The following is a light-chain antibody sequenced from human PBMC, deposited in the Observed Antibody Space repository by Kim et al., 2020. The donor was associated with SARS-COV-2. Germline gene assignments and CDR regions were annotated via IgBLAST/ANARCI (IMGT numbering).Light chain of an antibody. CDR2: GAS. CDR3: QQYGTSPPWT. Sequence: PGESATLSCRACQSVGSDYLAWYQQQPDQAPTLLLYGASTRDTGIPDRFSGSGSGTDFTLTISRLEPEDFAVYYCQQYGTSPPWTFGQGTKVDIK. V-gene: IGKV3-20*01. J-gene: IGKJ1*01. CDR1: QSVGSDY.